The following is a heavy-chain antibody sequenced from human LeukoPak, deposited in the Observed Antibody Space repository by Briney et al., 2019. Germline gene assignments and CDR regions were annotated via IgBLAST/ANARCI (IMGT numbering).Heavy chain of an antibody. CDR3: ARPGASSPGNWFAS. J-gene: IGHJ5*01. D-gene: IGHD6-13*01. CDR1: GYTFTNHA. Sequence: ASVKVSCKASGYTFTNHAMHWVRQAPGQGLECMGWINTADGNTKYSQKFQGRVTITRDTSASVVYLELTSLRSEDTAVYYCARPGASSPGNWFASWGQGTLVTVSS. V-gene: IGHV1-3*04. CDR2: INTADGNT.